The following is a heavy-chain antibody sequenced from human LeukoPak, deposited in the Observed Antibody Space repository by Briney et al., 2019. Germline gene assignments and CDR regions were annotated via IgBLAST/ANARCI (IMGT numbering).Heavy chain of an antibody. CDR1: GFTFSSYW. Sequence: QPGGSLRLSCAASGFTFSSYWMHWVRQAPGKGLVWVSCISGDGSRTTYADSVKGRFTISRDNAKNTLDLQMNSLRAEDRAVYYCARGTTGGYSPSHWGQGTLVTVSS. D-gene: IGHD5-12*01. CDR3: ARGTTGGYSPSH. CDR2: ISGDGSRT. V-gene: IGHV3-74*01. J-gene: IGHJ4*02.